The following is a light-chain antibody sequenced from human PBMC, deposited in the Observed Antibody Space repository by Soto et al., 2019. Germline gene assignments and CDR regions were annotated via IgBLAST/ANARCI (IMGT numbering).Light chain of an antibody. Sequence: EIVLTQSPDTLSLSAGERATLSCRASETVPSSYLAWFQQRPSQAPRLLIYGASNRATAVPDRSSGSGSGADFSLTINRLEPEDFAVYICQQYGNSPLTFGGGTRVEIK. CDR1: ETVPSSY. J-gene: IGKJ4*01. CDR2: GAS. CDR3: QQYGNSPLT. V-gene: IGKV3-20*01.